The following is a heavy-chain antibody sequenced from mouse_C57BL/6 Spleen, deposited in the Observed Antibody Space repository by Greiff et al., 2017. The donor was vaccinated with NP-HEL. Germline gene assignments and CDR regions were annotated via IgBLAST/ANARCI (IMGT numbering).Heavy chain of an antibody. J-gene: IGHJ3*01. CDR2: IYPGDGDT. CDR3: ARWAVTTPFAY. V-gene: IGHV1-82*01. Sequence: QVQLQQSGPELVKPGASVKISCKASGYAFSSSWMNWVKQRPGKGLEWIGRIYPGDGDTNYNGKFKGKATLTADKSSSTAHMELRSLTSEDSAVYYCARWAVTTPFAYWGQGTLVTVSA. D-gene: IGHD2-3*01. CDR1: GYAFSSSW.